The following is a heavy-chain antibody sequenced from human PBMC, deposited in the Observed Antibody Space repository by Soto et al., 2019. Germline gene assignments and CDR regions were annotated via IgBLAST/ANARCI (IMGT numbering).Heavy chain of an antibody. CDR3: ARHLAGNRDS. J-gene: IGHJ4*02. Sequence: EASVKVSCAASGFTFDSCWRHSLRQAPGKGLVWVSRINSDGSSTSYADSVKGRFTISRDNAKNTLYLQMNSLRAEDTAVYYCARHLAGNRDSWGQGTLVTVS. CDR1: GFTFDSCW. V-gene: IGHV3-74*01. D-gene: IGHD3-3*02. CDR2: INSDGSST.